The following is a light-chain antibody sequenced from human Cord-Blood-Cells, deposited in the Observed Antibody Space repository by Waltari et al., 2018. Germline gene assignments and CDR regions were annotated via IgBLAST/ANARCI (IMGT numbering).Light chain of an antibody. J-gene: IGKJ1*01. CDR3: QQYGSSPGT. Sequence: EIVLTQSPGTLSLSPGERATLSCRASQSVSSSDLAWYHQKPGQAPRLLIYGASSRATGIPDRFSGSGSGPDFTLTISRLEPEDFAVYYCQQYGSSPGTFGQGTKVEIK. V-gene: IGKV3-20*01. CDR1: QSVSSSD. CDR2: GAS.